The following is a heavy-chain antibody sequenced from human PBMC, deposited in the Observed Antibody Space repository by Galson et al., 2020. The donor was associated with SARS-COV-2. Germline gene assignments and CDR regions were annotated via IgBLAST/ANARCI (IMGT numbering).Heavy chain of an antibody. J-gene: IGHJ4*02. CDR2: ISGSGGST. CDR1: GITFSSYA. V-gene: IGHV3-23*01. Sequence: GGSLRLSCAASGITFSSYAMSWVRQAPGKGLEWVSAISGSGGSTYYADSVKGRFIISRDNSKNTLYLQMNSLRAEDTAVYYCAKGLGYGSGSFDYWGQGTLVTVSS. CDR3: AKGLGYGSGSFDY. D-gene: IGHD3-10*01.